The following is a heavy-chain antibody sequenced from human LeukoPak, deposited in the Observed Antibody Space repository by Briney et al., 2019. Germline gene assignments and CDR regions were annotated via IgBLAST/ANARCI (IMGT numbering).Heavy chain of an antibody. CDR3: AKARGYDLQQWSAVY. Sequence: GGSLRLSCAASGFTFDDYTMHWVRHAPGEGLEWVSRISWNSGSIGYADSVKGRFTTSRETAKNSLYLQMNSLRAEDTALYYCAKARGYDLQQWSAVYWGHGTPGTASS. D-gene: IGHD5-12*01. CDR2: ISWNSGSI. CDR1: GFTFDDYT. V-gene: IGHV3-9*01. J-gene: IGHJ4*01.